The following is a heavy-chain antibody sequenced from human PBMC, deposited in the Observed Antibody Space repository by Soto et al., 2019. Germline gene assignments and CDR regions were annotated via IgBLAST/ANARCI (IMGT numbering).Heavy chain of an antibody. J-gene: IGHJ4*02. Sequence: SETLSLTCTVSGASVTSNGHYWGWSRQPPGKGLEWIGNIFYSGSPYYNPSLKSRVTISVDRSKNQFSLKLTSVTAADSGVYFCARHFDVVPADYWALGPLVT. CDR2: IFYSGSP. CDR3: ARHFDVVPADY. CDR1: GASVTSNGHY. V-gene: IGHV4-39*01. D-gene: IGHD3-9*01.